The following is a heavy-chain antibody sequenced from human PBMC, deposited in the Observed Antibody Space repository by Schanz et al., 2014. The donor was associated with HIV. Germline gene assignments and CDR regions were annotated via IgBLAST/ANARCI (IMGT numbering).Heavy chain of an antibody. Sequence: QVQLVESGGGVVQPGRSLRLSCAASGFTFSSYGMHWVRQAPGKGLEWVAVLWHDETYKAYADSVTGRFTISRDNSKNILFLQMDSLTTEDTAVYYCARDLDRGRHFDYWGQGTLVTVSS. J-gene: IGHJ4*02. V-gene: IGHV3-33*01. CDR3: ARDLDRGRHFDY. CDR2: LWHDETYK. CDR1: GFTFSSYG.